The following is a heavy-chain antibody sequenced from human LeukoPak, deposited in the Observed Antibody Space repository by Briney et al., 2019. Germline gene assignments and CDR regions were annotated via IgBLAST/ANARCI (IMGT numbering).Heavy chain of an antibody. CDR1: GGSISSYY. V-gene: IGHV4-4*07. J-gene: IGHJ4*02. CDR2: IYTSGST. D-gene: IGHD6-19*01. CDR3: ARKDSSGPYFDY. Sequence: SETLSLTCTVSGGSISSYYWSWIRQPAGKGLEWTGRIYTSGSTNYNPSLKSRVTMSVDTSKNQFSLKLSSVTAADTAVYYCARKDSSGPYFDYWGQGTLVTVSS.